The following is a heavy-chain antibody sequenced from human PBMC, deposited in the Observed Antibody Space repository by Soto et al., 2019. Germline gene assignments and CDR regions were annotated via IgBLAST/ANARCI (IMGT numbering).Heavy chain of an antibody. Sequence: QVQLQESGPGLVRPSQTLSLTCSVSGASISNTDYYWSWIRQPPGKALEWIGFSYYTGKAYHNASGGSGLSMSFDTSKNQLALNLTSVTAADSAIYYGAREGPKTAILTTFDYCGPGILVTVSS. J-gene: IGHJ4*02. V-gene: IGHV4-30-4*01. D-gene: IGHD5-18*01. CDR3: AREGPKTAILTTFDY. CDR2: SYYTGKA. CDR1: GASISNTDYY.